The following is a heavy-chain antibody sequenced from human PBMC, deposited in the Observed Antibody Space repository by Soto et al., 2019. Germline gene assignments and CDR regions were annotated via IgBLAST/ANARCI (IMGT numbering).Heavy chain of an antibody. CDR1: GFTFSSYS. V-gene: IGHV3-23*01. Sequence: PGGSLRLSCAASGFTFSSYSMNWVRQAPGKGLQLVLGFVGNCCDKSYSDSVRGRFTVSRDNSMNTLFLQMNNLRDEDTAVYYCAEDLIANNGVWEAFDMWGRGTKVTVSS. D-gene: IGHD2-8*01. CDR3: AEDLIANNGVWEAFDM. J-gene: IGHJ3*02. CDR2: FVGNCCDK.